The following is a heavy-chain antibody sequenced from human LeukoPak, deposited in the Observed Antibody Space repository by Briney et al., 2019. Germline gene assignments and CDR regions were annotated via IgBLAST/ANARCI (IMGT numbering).Heavy chain of an antibody. J-gene: IGHJ4*02. CDR2: IIPILGIA. V-gene: IGHV1-69*04. CDR3: ARDSSGYYEAY. CDR1: GGTFSSYA. Sequence: SVKVSCKASGGTFSSYAISWVRQAPGQGLEWMGRIIPILGIANYAQKFQGRVTITADKSTSTAYMELSSLRSEDTAVYYRARDSSGYYEAYWGQGTLVTVSS. D-gene: IGHD3-22*01.